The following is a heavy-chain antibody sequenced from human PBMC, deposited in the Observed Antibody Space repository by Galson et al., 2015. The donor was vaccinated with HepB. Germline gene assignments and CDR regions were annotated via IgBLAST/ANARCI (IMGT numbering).Heavy chain of an antibody. V-gene: IGHV3-7*03. CDR2: IKQDGSEK. CDR3: ARDFARFGELFYFDY. J-gene: IGHJ4*02. Sequence: SLRLSCAASGFTFSSYWMSWVRQAPGKGLEWVANIKQDGSEKYYVDSVKGRFTISRDNAKNSLYLQMNSLRAEDTAVYYCARDFARFGELFYFDYWGQGTLVTVSS. D-gene: IGHD3-10*01. CDR1: GFTFSSYW.